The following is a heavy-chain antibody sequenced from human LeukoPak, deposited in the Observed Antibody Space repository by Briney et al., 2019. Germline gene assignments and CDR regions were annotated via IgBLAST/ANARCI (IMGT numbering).Heavy chain of an antibody. CDR3: ARGGYSGSYFSFDY. Sequence: PSETLSLTCTVSGGSISSSSYYWGWIRQPPGKGLEWIGSIYYSGSTYYNPSLKSRVTISVDTSKNQFSLKLSSVTAADTAVYYCARGGYSGSYFSFDYWGQGTLVTVSS. CDR1: GGSISSSSYY. CDR2: IYYSGST. V-gene: IGHV4-39*07. D-gene: IGHD1-26*01. J-gene: IGHJ4*02.